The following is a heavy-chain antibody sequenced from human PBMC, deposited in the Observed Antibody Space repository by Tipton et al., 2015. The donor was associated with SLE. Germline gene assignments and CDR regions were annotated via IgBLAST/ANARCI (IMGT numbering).Heavy chain of an antibody. V-gene: IGHV1-18*01. Sequence: QSGPEVKKPGASVKVSCKASGYTFTSYGIAWVRQAPGQGLEWMGWISAYKGNTNYAQKLQGRVTMTTDTSTSTAYMELRSLRSDDTAVYYCARDRVTFGEFCMDVWGQGTTVTVSS. CDR1: GYTFTSYG. CDR3: ARDRVTFGEFCMDV. CDR2: ISAYKGNT. J-gene: IGHJ6*02. D-gene: IGHD3-16*01.